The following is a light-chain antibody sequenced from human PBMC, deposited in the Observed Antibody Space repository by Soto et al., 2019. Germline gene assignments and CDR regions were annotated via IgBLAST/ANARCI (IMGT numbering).Light chain of an antibody. J-gene: IGLJ1*01. CDR1: ISDIGGYNY. CDR3: NSYTSSSTHV. V-gene: IGLV2-14*01. CDR2: DVS. Sequence: QSALTQPASVSGSPGQSITISCTGTISDIGGYNYVSWYQQHPGKAPKLMIYDVSKRPSGVSDRFSGSKSGNTASLTISGLQAEDEADYYCNSYTSSSTHVFGPGTKVTV.